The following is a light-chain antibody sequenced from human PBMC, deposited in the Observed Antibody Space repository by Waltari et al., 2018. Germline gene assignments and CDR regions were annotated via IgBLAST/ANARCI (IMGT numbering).Light chain of an antibody. Sequence: EIVLTQSPGTLFLSPGEGATLSCRASQSVSRTLAWYQQKPGQAPRLLIYGASSRATGIPDRFSGSGSGTDFSLTISRLGPDDSAVYFCQHYVSLPATFGQGTKVEIK. CDR3: QHYVSLPAT. CDR2: GAS. V-gene: IGKV3-20*01. CDR1: QSVSRT. J-gene: IGKJ1*01.